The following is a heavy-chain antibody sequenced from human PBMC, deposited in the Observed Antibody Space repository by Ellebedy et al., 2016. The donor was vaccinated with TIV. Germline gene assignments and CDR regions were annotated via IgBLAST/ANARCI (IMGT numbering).Heavy chain of an antibody. CDR1: GFTFDDYS. J-gene: IGHJ5*02. CDR3: AREMLKA. D-gene: IGHD3-16*01. CDR2: IPASSSTSGTI. Sequence: GESLKISXSASGFTFDDYSMNWVRQAPGKGLEWIASIPASSSTSGTIQYADSVKGRFTISRDKAKSSLYLQMNSLRAEDTAVYYCAREMLKAWGQGTLVTVSS. V-gene: IGHV3-48*01.